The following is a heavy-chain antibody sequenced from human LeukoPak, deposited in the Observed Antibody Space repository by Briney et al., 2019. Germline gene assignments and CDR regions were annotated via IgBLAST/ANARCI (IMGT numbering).Heavy chain of an antibody. Sequence: PGGSLRLSCAAPGFTFSSYAMSWVRQAPGKGLEWVSAISGSGGSTYYADSVKGRFTISRDNSKNTLYLQMNSLRAEDTAVYYCANLVSYYDILTGYSDDAFDIWGQGTMVTVSS. CDR1: GFTFSSYA. J-gene: IGHJ3*02. D-gene: IGHD3-9*01. CDR2: ISGSGGST. CDR3: ANLVSYYDILTGYSDDAFDI. V-gene: IGHV3-23*01.